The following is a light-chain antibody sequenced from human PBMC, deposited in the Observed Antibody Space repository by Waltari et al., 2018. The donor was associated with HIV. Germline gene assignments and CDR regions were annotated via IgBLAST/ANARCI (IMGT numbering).Light chain of an antibody. CDR1: QTVTSYF. J-gene: IGKJ1*01. CDR3: QQYGSVPRK. V-gene: IGKV3D-20*01. CDR2: DAS. Sequence: EIVLTQSPATLSLSPGERATLSCGAIQTVTSYFLAWYQQKPGPARSLVIYDASSRATGVTDRFSGSEAGTDVDHTSSRLEPEDFAVYDCQQYGSVPRKFGQGTKVEIK.